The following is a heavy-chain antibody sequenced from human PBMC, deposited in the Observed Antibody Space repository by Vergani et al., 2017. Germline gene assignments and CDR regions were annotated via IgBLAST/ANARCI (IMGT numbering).Heavy chain of an antibody. D-gene: IGHD6-13*01. V-gene: IGHV4-61*10. CDR2: IYYSGST. J-gene: IGHJ5*02. CDR1: GGSVSSGSYY. Sequence: QVQLQESGPGLVKPSETLSLTCPVSGGSVSSGSYYWSWIRQPAGKGLEWIGYIYYSGSTNYNPSLKSRVPISVDTSKNQFSLKLSAVTAADTAVYYCAREVLGIAAAGDGPRLDFLPNWFDPWGQGTLVTVSS. CDR3: AREVLGIAAAGDGPRLDFLPNWFDP.